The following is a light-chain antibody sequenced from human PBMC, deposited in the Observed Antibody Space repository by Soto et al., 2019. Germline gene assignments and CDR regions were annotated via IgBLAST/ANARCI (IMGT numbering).Light chain of an antibody. CDR3: QQYDNRLALT. J-gene: IGKJ4*01. CDR1: QDISKY. V-gene: IGKV1-33*01. CDR2: DAS. Sequence: DIQMTQSPSSLSASVGDRVTIACQASQDISKYLNWYQFRPGQAPKLLIYDASNLETGVPSRFRGSGSGLHFTLTLSSLQPEYVATYYCQQYDNRLALTFGGGTKVQIK.